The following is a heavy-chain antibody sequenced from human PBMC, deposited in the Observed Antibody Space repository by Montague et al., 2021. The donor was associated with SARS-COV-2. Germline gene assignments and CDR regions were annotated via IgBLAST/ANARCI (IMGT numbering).Heavy chain of an antibody. Sequence: SLRLSCAASGFTFSSYEMNWVRQAPGKGLEWVSYISSSGSTIYCADSVKGRVTIPRDNAKNSLYLQMNSLRAEDTAVYYCAATSGDIVVVVAAYYGMDVWGQGTTVTVSS. V-gene: IGHV3-48*03. CDR3: AATSGDIVVVVAAYYGMDV. D-gene: IGHD2-15*01. CDR2: ISSSGSTI. J-gene: IGHJ6*02. CDR1: GFTFSSYE.